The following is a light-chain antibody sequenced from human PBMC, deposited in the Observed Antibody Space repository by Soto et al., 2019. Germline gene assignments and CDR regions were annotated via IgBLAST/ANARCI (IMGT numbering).Light chain of an antibody. V-gene: IGKV3-20*01. J-gene: IGKJ1*01. CDR2: NTS. CDR1: HGLSSKS. Sequence: GLTQYTCTLSLSPEEEATVSCRVGHGLSSKSLLWSQRKFGQAPRLLIYNTSTRATGIPDRFSGSGSGTDFTLTISRLGPEDFAVYYCQQYGSSGTFGQGTKVDI. CDR3: QQYGSSGT.